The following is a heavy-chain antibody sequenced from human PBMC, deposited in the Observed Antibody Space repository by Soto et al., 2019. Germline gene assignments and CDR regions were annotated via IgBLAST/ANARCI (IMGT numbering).Heavy chain of an antibody. Sequence: GGSLRLSCAASGFTFSSYSMNWVRQAPGKGLEWVSYISSSSSTIYYADSVKGRFTISRDNAKNSLYLQMNSLRDEDTAVYYCARDKGSFMVRGYGMDVWGQGTTVTVSS. CDR3: ARDKGSFMVRGYGMDV. J-gene: IGHJ6*02. D-gene: IGHD3-10*01. CDR1: GFTFSSYS. V-gene: IGHV3-48*02. CDR2: ISSSSSTI.